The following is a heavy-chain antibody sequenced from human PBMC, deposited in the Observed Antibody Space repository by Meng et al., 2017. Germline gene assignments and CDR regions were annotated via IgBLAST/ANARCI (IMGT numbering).Heavy chain of an antibody. CDR1: GGTISSSHL. CDR2: IYHSGST. J-gene: IGHJ4*02. CDR3: ARILYGDQGLD. V-gene: IGHV4-4*02. Sequence: GQPGEAGPGRVEPSGALSLTCAVSGGTISSSHLWSWVRQPPGKGLEWIGEIYHSGSTNYNPSLKSRVTISVDKSKNQFSLKLSSVTAADTAVYYCARILYGDQGLDWGQGTLVTVSS. D-gene: IGHD4-17*01.